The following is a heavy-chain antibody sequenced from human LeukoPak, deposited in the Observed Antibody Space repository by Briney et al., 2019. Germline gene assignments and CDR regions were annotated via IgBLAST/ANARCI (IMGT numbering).Heavy chain of an antibody. Sequence: ASVKVSCKASGYTFTSYGISWVRQAPGQGLEWLGCISAYNGNTNHAQKLQGRVTMTTDTSTSTAYMELRRLRSDDTTVYYCAFVVVVAASDYWGQGTLVTVSS. V-gene: IGHV1-18*01. D-gene: IGHD2-15*01. J-gene: IGHJ4*02. CDR2: ISAYNGNT. CDR3: AFVVVVAASDY. CDR1: GYTFTSYG.